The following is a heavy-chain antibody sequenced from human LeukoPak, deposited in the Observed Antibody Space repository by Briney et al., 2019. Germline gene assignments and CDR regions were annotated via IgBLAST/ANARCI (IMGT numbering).Heavy chain of an antibody. CDR2: INHSGST. J-gene: IGHJ4*02. D-gene: IGHD3-10*01. Sequence: PSETLSLTCAVYGGSFSGYYWSWVRQPPGKGLEWIGEINHSGSTNYNPSLKSRVTISVDTSKNQFSLKLSSVTAVDTAVYYCARGGGGPDYWGQGTLVTVSS. CDR1: GGSFSGYY. CDR3: ARGGGGPDY. V-gene: IGHV4-34*01.